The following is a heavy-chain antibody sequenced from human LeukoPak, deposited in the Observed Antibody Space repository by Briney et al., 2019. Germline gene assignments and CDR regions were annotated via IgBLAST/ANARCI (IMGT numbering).Heavy chain of an antibody. CDR3: ARANYYYYMDV. Sequence: SETLSLTCTVSGGSISSYYWSWIRQPPGKGLEWIGYIYYSGSTNYNPSLKSRVTISVDTSKNQFSLKLSSVTAADTAVYYCARANYYYYMDVWGKGTTVTISS. CDR2: IYYSGST. CDR1: GGSISSYY. J-gene: IGHJ6*03. V-gene: IGHV4-59*01.